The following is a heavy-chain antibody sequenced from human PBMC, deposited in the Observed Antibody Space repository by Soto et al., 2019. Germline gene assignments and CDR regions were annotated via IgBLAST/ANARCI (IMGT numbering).Heavy chain of an antibody. CDR1: GGTFSSYP. V-gene: IGHV1-69*01. CDR3: ARVGHITNYGMAV. CDR2: IIPFFGRS. J-gene: IGHJ6*02. D-gene: IGHD1-26*01. Sequence: QVQLVQSGAEVKKPGSSVKVSCEASGGTFSSYPINWWRQAPGQGLEWMGGIIPFFGRSNYAQKFQGRVTITADDSTSTAYMELRSLRSEDTAVYYCARVGHITNYGMAVWGQGTTVTVSS.